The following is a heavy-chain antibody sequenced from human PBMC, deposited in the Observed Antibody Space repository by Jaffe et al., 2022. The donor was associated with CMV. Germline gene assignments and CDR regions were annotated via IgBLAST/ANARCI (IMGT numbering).Heavy chain of an antibody. J-gene: IGHJ4*02. CDR2: INAGNGNT. V-gene: IGHV1-3*01. D-gene: IGHD3-3*01. CDR3: AGGGNGYDFWSGYYGH. CDR1: GYTFTSYA. Sequence: QVQLVQSGAEVKKPGASVKVSCKASGYTFTSYAMHWVRQAPGQRLEWMGWINAGNGNTKYSQKFQGRVTITRDTSASTAYMELSSLRSEDTAVYYCAGGGNGYDFWSGYYGHWGQGTLVTVSS.